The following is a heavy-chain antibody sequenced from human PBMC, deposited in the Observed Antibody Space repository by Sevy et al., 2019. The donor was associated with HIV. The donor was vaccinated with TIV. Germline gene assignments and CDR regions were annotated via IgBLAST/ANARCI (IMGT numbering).Heavy chain of an antibody. CDR2: IKQDESEK. D-gene: IGHD2-2*01. CDR3: ARDLIVPTGMFYYGMDV. CDR1: GFTVGTYW. V-gene: IGHV3-7*01. J-gene: IGHJ6*02. Sequence: GGSLRLSRAASGFTVGTYWMSWVRQAPGKGLQWVASIKQDESEKNYVDSVKGRFTISRDNAKNSLALQMNSLRAEDTAVYYCARDLIVPTGMFYYGMDVWGQGTTVTVSS.